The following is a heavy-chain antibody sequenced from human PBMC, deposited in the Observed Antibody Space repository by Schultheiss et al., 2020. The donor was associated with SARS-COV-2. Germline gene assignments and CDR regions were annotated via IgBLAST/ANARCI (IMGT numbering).Heavy chain of an antibody. CDR3: ARQWGGSYFFYYYVDV. Sequence: SETLSLTCTVSGGSISSYYWSWIRQPPGKGLEWIGYIYYSGSTYYNPSLKSRVTISVDTSKNQFSLKMSSVTAADTAVYYCARQWGGSYFFYYYVDVWGTGTTVTVAS. D-gene: IGHD1-26*01. J-gene: IGHJ6*03. CDR1: GGSISSYY. V-gene: IGHV4-59*08. CDR2: IYYSGST.